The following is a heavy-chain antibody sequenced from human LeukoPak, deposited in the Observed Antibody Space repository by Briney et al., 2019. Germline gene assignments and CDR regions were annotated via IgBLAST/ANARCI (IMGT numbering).Heavy chain of an antibody. J-gene: IGHJ4*02. CDR2: VRNDGNKK. CDR3: AKDPGRDGWSYFDY. Sequence: PGXXLRLSCGASGFTFSSYGMHWVRQAPGKGLEWVALVRNDGNKKYYVDSVKGRFTISRDNSKNTLYLQMNSLRVEDTAVYYCAKDPGRDGWSYFDYWGQGTLVTVSS. V-gene: IGHV3-30*02. CDR1: GFTFSSYG. D-gene: IGHD6-19*01.